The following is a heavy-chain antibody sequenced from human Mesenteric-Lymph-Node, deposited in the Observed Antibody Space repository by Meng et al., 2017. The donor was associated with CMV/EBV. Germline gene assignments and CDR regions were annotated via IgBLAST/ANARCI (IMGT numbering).Heavy chain of an antibody. V-gene: IGHV4-59*01. J-gene: IGHJ6*02. CDR1: GGSISSYY. D-gene: IGHD3-22*01. CDR3: ARDGRSSGYYQYYYYGMDV. CDR2: IYYSGST. Sequence: GSLRLSCTVSGGSISSYYWSWIRQPPGKGLEWIGYIYYSGSTNYNPSLKSRVTISVDTSKNQFSLKLSSVTAADTAVYYCARDGRSSGYYQYYYYGMDVWGQGTTVTVSS.